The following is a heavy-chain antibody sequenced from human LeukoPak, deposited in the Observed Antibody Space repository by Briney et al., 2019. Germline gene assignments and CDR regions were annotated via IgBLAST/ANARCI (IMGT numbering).Heavy chain of an antibody. V-gene: IGHV4-39*07. D-gene: IGHD6-13*01. CDR3: ARNPGISAFDI. CDR2: IYYSGST. Sequence: SETLSLTCTVSGGSISSGSYYWGWIRQPPGKGLEWIGSIYYSGSTYYNPSLKSRVTISVDTSKNQFSLKLSSVTAADTAVYYCARNPGISAFDIWGQGTMVTVSS. CDR1: GGSISSGSYY. J-gene: IGHJ3*02.